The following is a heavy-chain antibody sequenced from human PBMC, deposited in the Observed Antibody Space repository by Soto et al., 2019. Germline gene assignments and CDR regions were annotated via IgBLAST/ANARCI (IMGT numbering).Heavy chain of an antibody. CDR1: GDSVSSNSAG. J-gene: IGHJ6*03. D-gene: IGHD1-1*01. CDR2: TYYRSKWYN. CDR3: ARGSWDDVTGHYYMDV. Sequence: QVQLQQSGPGLVKPSQTVSLTCDISGDSVSSNSAGWNWIRQTPSRGLEWLGRTYYRSKWYNNYALSVKSRVTVNPDTAKNQFSLQLNSVTPEDTAVYYCARGSWDDVTGHYYMDVWGKGTTVTVSS. V-gene: IGHV6-1*01.